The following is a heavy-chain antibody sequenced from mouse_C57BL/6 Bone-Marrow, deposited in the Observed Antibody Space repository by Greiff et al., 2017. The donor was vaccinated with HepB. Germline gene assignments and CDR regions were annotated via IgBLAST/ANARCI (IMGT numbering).Heavy chain of an antibody. CDR1: GFTFSDYG. CDR2: ISSGSSTI. J-gene: IGHJ4*01. CDR3: ARPPYYYGSSYVAMDY. D-gene: IGHD1-1*01. Sequence: EVKLVESGGGLVKPGGSLKLSCAASGFTFSDYGMHWVRQAPEKGLEWVAYISSGSSTIYYADTVKGRFTISRDNAKNTLFLQMTSLRSEDTAMYYCARPPYYYGSSYVAMDYWGQGTSVTVSS. V-gene: IGHV5-17*01.